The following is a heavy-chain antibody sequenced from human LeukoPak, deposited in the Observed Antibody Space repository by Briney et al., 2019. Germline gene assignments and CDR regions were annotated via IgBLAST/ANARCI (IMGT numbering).Heavy chain of an antibody. CDR2: IRYDGSNK. D-gene: IGHD6-13*01. J-gene: IGHJ4*02. CDR3: ASLPGGIAALDY. Sequence: GGSLRLSCAASGFTFSSYAMSWVRQAPGKGLEWVAFIRYDGSNKYYADSVKGRFTISRDNSKNTLYLQMNSLRAEDTAVYYCASLPGGIAALDYWGQGTLVTVSS. CDR1: GFTFSSYA. V-gene: IGHV3-30*02.